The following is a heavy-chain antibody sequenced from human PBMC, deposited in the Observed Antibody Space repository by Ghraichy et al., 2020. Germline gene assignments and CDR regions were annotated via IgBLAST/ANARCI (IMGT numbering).Heavy chain of an antibody. V-gene: IGHV4-34*01. CDR1: GGSFSGYY. Sequence: SETLSLTCAVYGGSFSGYYWSWIRQPPGKGLEWIGEINHSGSTNYNPSLKSRVTISVDTSKNQFSLKLSSVTAADTAVYYCARGLGGYDILTGYYLYYYYYMDVWGKGTTVTVSS. D-gene: IGHD3-9*01. J-gene: IGHJ6*03. CDR3: ARGLGGYDILTGYYLYYYYYMDV. CDR2: INHSGST.